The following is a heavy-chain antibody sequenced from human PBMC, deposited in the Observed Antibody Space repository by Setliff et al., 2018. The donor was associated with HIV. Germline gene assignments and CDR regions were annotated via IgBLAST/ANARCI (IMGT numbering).Heavy chain of an antibody. V-gene: IGHV1-69*05. CDR3: ARETYYGSGSYLPTEYYYYYMDV. CDR1: GGIFSSFA. Sequence: ASVKVSCKASGGIFSSFAISWVRQAPGQGLEWMGGIIPIFGTANYAQKFQGRVTITTDESTTTAYMELRSLRSEDTAVYYCARETYYGSGSYLPTEYYYYYMDVWGKGTTVTVSS. CDR2: IIPIFGTA. D-gene: IGHD3-10*01. J-gene: IGHJ6*03.